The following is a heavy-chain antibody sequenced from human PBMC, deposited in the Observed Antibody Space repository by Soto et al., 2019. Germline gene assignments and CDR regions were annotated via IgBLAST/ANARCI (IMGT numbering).Heavy chain of an antibody. CDR3: AGGIAVASSRGDAFDI. D-gene: IGHD6-19*01. CDR2: IYSGGST. Sequence: EVQLVESGGGLIQPGGSLRLSCAASGFTVSSNYMSWVRQAPGKGLEWVSVIYSGGSTYYADSVKGRFTISRDNSKNTLYLQMNSLRAEDTAVYYCAGGIAVASSRGDAFDIWGQATMVTVSS. V-gene: IGHV3-53*01. J-gene: IGHJ3*02. CDR1: GFTVSSNY.